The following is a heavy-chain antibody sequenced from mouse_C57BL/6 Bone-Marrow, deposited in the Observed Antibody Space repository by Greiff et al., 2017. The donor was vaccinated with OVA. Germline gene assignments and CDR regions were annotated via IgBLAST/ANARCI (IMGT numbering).Heavy chain of an antibody. CDR1: GYTFTSYW. CDR3: ARPPPAYYSNPYAMDY. CDR2: IDPSDSYT. Sequence: VQLQQPGAELVMPGASVKLSCKASGYTFTSYWMHWVKQRPGQGLEWIGEIDPSDSYTNYNQKFKGKSTLTVDTSSSTAYMQLSSLTSEDSAVYYCARPPPAYYSNPYAMDYWGQGTSVTVSS. V-gene: IGHV1-69*01. J-gene: IGHJ4*01. D-gene: IGHD2-5*01.